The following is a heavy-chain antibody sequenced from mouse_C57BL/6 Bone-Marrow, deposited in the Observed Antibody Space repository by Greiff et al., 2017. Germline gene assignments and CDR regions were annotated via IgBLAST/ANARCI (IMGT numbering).Heavy chain of an antibody. V-gene: IGHV5-12*01. Sequence: EVQRVESGGGLVQPGGSLKLSCAASGFTFSDYYMYWVRQTPEKRLEWVAYISNGGGSTYYPDTVKGRFTISRDNAKNTLYLQMSRLKSEDTAMYYCARLPLGARDYWGQGTSVTVSA. J-gene: IGHJ4*01. CDR3: ARLPLGARDY. CDR2: ISNGGGST. CDR1: GFTFSDYY. D-gene: IGHD3-3*01.